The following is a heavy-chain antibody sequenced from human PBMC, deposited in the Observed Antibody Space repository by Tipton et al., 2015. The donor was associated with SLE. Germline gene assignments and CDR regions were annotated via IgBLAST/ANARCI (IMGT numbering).Heavy chain of an antibody. CDR2: ITTSGNIV. CDR3: AREIPATGGDALDI. V-gene: IGHV3-48*01. Sequence: SLRLSCAASGFTFSFYSMNWVRQAPGKGLEWVSYITTSGNIVFYADSLKGRFTTSRDNAKNSLYLQLNSLRAEDTAVYYCAREIPATGGDALDIWGQGTMVTVSS. D-gene: IGHD6-13*01. CDR1: GFTFSFYS. J-gene: IGHJ3*02.